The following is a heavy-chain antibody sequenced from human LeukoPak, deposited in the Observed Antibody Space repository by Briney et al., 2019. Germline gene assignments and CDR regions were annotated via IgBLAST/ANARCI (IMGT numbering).Heavy chain of an antibody. CDR2: INHSGST. V-gene: IGHV4-39*07. D-gene: IGHD3-10*01. CDR1: GGSISSYPISSYS. CDR3: ATSITMVRGAFDI. J-gene: IGHJ3*02. Sequence: PSETLSLTCTVSGGSISSYPISSYSWSWIRQPPGKGLEWIGEINHSGSTNYNPSLKSRVTISVDTSKNQFSLKLSSVTAADTAVYYCATSITMVRGAFDIWGQGTMVTVSS.